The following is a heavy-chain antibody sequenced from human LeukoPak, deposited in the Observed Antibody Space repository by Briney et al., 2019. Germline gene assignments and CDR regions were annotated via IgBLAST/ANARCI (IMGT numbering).Heavy chain of an antibody. CDR1: GGSFSGYY. Sequence: PSETLSLTCAVYGGSFSGYYWGWIRQPPGKGLEWIGEINHSGSTNYNPSLKSRVTISVDTSKNQFSLKLSSVTAADTAVYYCAVGGWAAAGIFDYWGQGTLVTVSS. V-gene: IGHV4-34*01. D-gene: IGHD6-13*01. CDR3: AVGGWAAAGIFDY. J-gene: IGHJ4*02. CDR2: INHSGST.